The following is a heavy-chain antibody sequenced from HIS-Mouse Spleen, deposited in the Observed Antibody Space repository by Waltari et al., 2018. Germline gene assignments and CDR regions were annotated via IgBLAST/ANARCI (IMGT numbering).Heavy chain of an antibody. CDR1: GYSIRSCYY. J-gene: IGHJ6*02. CDR3: ARGYSYGLYYGMDV. D-gene: IGHD5-18*01. CDR2: IYHSGST. Sequence: QVQLQESGPGLVTPSETLSLTCTVSGYSIRSCYYFGWTRQPPGKGLEWIGSIYHSGSTYYNPSLKCRVTISVDTSKNQFSLKLSSVTAADTAVYYCARGYSYGLYYGMDVWGQGTTVTVSS. V-gene: IGHV4-38-2*02.